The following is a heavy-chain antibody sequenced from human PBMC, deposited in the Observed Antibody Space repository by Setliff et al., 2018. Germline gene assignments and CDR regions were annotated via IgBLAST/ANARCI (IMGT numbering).Heavy chain of an antibody. Sequence: ASVKVSCKAFGYTFAKYGTSWARQAPGQGLEWMGWISGYNGYTVYAQKFQGRVTLTTDTSTGTAYMEVRSLRSDDTAQYYCVRDRAAIVVGPPTAAFDIWGQGTMVTVSS. CDR3: VRDRAAIVVGPPTAAFDI. CDR1: GYTFAKYG. J-gene: IGHJ3*02. D-gene: IGHD2-2*01. V-gene: IGHV1-18*01. CDR2: ISGYNGYT.